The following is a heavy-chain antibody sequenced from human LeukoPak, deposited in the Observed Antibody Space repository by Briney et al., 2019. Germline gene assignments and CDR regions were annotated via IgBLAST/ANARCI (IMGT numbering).Heavy chain of an antibody. D-gene: IGHD4-23*01. CDR3: AILGSVVTGWFDP. V-gene: IGHV4-38-2*02. Sequence: PSETLSLTCTVSGYSISSGYYWGWIRQPPGKGLEWIGSIYHSGSTYYNPSLKSRVTISVDTSKNQFSLKLSSVTAADTAVYYCAILGSVVTGWFDPWGQGTLVTVSS. J-gene: IGHJ5*02. CDR1: GYSISSGYY. CDR2: IYHSGST.